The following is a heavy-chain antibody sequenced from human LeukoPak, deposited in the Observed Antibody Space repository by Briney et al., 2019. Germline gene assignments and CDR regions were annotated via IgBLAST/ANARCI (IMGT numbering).Heavy chain of an antibody. J-gene: IGHJ4*02. Sequence: WVSSISSSSSYIYYADSVKGRFTISRDNAKNSLYLQMNSLRAEDTAVYYCARVHSSSPDYWGQGTLVTVSS. D-gene: IGHD6-13*01. CDR3: ARVHSSSPDY. CDR2: ISSSSSYI. V-gene: IGHV3-21*01.